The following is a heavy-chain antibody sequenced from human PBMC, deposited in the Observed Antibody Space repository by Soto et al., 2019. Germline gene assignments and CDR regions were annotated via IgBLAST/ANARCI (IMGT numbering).Heavy chain of an antibody. CDR1: GGTFSSYA. V-gene: IGHV1-69*01. Sequence: QVQLVQSGAEVKKPGSSVKVSCKASGGTFSSYAISWVRQAPGQGLEWMGGIIPIFGTANYAQKFQGRVTITADESTSTAYMELSSLRPEDTAVYYCARSGYYYDSSGYGGPFDYWGQGTLVTVSS. D-gene: IGHD3-22*01. CDR2: IIPIFGTA. J-gene: IGHJ4*02. CDR3: ARSGYYYDSSGYGGPFDY.